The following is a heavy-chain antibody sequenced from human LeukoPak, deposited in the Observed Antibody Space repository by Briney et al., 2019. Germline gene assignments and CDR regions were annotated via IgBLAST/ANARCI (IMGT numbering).Heavy chain of an antibody. J-gene: IGHJ4*02. V-gene: IGHV3-43D*04. CDR3: ARMVRGVINPCDH. Sequence: GGSLRLSCAASGFTFEDFAMHWVRQVPGKGLEWVSLISWDGSSTHYTDSVKGRFTISRDNSKNTLFLQMNSLRVDDTAVYYCARMVRGVINPCDHWGQGTLVTVSS. CDR1: GFTFEDFA. CDR2: ISWDGSST. D-gene: IGHD3-10*01.